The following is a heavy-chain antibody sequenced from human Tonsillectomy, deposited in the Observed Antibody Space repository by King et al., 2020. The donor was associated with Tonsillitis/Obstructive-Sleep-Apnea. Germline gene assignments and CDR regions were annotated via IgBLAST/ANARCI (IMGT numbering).Heavy chain of an antibody. CDR2: ISYDGSNK. D-gene: IGHD3-9*01. CDR1: GFTFSNYG. V-gene: IGHV3-30*18. J-gene: IGHJ6*02. CDR3: AKAPYYDILTGYWGDYYYYGMDV. Sequence: VQLQESGGGVVQPGRSLRLSCAASGFTFSNYGLHWVRQAPGKGLEWVAVISYDGSNKYYADSVKGRFTISRDKSKNTLDLQMDSLGAEDTAVYYCAKAPYYDILTGYWGDYYYYGMDVWGQGTTVTVSS.